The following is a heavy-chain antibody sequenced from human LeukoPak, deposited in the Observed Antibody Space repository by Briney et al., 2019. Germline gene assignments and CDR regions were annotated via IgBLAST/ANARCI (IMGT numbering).Heavy chain of an antibody. CDR2: IHHSGST. V-gene: IGHV4-38-2*02. CDR3: ARDGGSGWPDY. J-gene: IGHJ4*02. D-gene: IGHD6-19*01. Sequence: PSETLSLTCTVSGYSISSGYFWGWVRRPPGKGLEWIGSIHHSGSTYYYPSLKSRVTISLDTSKNQFSLKLSSVTAADTAVYYCARDGGSGWPDYWGQGTLVTVSS. CDR1: GYSISSGYF.